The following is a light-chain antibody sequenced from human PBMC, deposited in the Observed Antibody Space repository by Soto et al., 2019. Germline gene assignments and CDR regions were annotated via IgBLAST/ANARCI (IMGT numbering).Light chain of an antibody. CDR3: QQYNSYPWT. V-gene: IGKV1-8*01. CDR2: SAS. CDR1: QGIGNS. Sequence: AIRMTQSPSSFSASTGDRVTITCRASQGIGNSVAWYQQRPGKAPRLLIYSASTLQSGVPSRFGGSGSGTDFTLTIGCLQSEDYATYFCQQYNSYPWTFGQGTRVDIK. J-gene: IGKJ1*01.